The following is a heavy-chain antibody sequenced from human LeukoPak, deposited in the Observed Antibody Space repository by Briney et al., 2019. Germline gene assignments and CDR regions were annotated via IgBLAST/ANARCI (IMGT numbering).Heavy chain of an antibody. CDR2: IYYTGST. CDR1: SGSITNYY. J-gene: IGHJ4*02. V-gene: IGHV4-59*01. Sequence: SETLSLTCTVSSGSITNYYWSWIRQPPGKGLEWIGYIYYTGSTNYNPSLKGRVTMSIDTSKNQFSLRLSSVTAADTAVYYCASLPYSRSPLFDLWGQGTLVTVSS. D-gene: IGHD6-6*01. CDR3: ASLPYSRSPLFDL.